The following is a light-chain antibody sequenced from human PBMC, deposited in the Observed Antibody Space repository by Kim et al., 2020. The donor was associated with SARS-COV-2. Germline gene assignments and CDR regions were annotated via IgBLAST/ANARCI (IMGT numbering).Light chain of an antibody. V-gene: IGKV3D-11*01. Sequence: LSPGERATLSCRASQGVSSYLAWYQQKPGQAPRLLIYDASNRATGIPARFSGSGSGTDFTLTISSLEPEDFAVYYCQQHSNWPLTFGGGTKVDIK. CDR2: DAS. CDR1: QGVSSY. CDR3: QQHSNWPLT. J-gene: IGKJ4*01.